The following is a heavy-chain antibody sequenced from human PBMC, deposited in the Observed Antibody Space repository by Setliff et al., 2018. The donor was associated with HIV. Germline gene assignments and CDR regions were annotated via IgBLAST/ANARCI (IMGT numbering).Heavy chain of an antibody. CDR1: GFTVSNNY. V-gene: IGHV3-53*01. D-gene: IGHD2-15*01. Sequence: GGSLRLSCAVSGFTVSNNYMGWVRQAPGKGLESVSVMYSGGGTNYADSVKGRFTISRYNSKNTLYLQMNNLRAEDTALYYCVAGGCNGAICSWGQGTLVTVSS. CDR3: VAGGCNGAICS. CDR2: MYSGGGT. J-gene: IGHJ5*02.